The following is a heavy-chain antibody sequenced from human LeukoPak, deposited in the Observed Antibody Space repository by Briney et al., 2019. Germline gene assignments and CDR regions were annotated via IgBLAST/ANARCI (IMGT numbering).Heavy chain of an antibody. D-gene: IGHD3-3*01. CDR2: IKQDGSEK. J-gene: IGHJ6*03. V-gene: IGHV3-7*01. CDR3: ASNTLASITIFGVVTRSYYYMDV. CDR1: GFTFSSYW. Sequence: GGSLRLSCAASGFTFSSYWMSWVRQAPGKGLEWVANIKQDGSEKYYVDSVKGRFTISRDNAKNSLYLQMNSLRAEDTAVYYCASNTLASITIFGVVTRSYYYMDVWGKGTTVTVSS.